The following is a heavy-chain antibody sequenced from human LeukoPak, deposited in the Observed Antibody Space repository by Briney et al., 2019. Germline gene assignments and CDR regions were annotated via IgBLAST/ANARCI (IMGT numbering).Heavy chain of an antibody. Sequence: GASVKVSCKASGGTFSSYAISWVRQAPGQGLEWMGGIIPIFGTANYAQKFQGRVTITADESTSTAYMELSSLRSEDTAVYYCARSHHDYYYYGMDVWGQGTTVTVSS. V-gene: IGHV1-69*13. CDR3: ARSHHDYYYYGMDV. CDR2: IIPIFGTA. CDR1: GGTFSSYA. J-gene: IGHJ6*02. D-gene: IGHD1-14*01.